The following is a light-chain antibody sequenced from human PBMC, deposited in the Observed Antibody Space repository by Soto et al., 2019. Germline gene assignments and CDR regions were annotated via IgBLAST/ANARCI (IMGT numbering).Light chain of an antibody. J-gene: IGLJ2*01. V-gene: IGLV2-14*01. CDR1: SSDVGGYNY. CDR2: DVS. CDR3: SSYTRSNSVI. Sequence: QPVLTQPASVSGSPGQSITISCTGTSSDVGGYNYVTWYQQHPDKAPKLIIYDVSNRPSGVSNRFSGSKSGNTASLTISGLQAEDEADYYCSSYTRSNSVIFGGGTKVTVL.